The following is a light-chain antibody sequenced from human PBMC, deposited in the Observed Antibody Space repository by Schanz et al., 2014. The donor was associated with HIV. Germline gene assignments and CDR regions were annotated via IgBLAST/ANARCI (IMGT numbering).Light chain of an antibody. V-gene: IGKV3-20*01. CDR1: QSSSTY. CDR3: QQYGTSPPWT. Sequence: EIVLTQSPGTLSLSPGERATLSCRASQSSSTYLAWYQHKPGQAPRLLIYGASTRATGIPDRFSGSGSGTDFTLTISRLEPEDFAVYYCQQYGTSPPWTFGQGTKVDIK. J-gene: IGKJ1*01. CDR2: GAS.